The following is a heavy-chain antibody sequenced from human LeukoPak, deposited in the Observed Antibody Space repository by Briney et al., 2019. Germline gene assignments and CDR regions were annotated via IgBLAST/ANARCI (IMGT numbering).Heavy chain of an antibody. CDR1: GGSFGGYY. D-gene: IGHD6-13*01. CDR3: ASSREYSSSWYHYFDH. CDR2: INHSGTT. Sequence: PSETLSLTCAVYGGSFGGYYWSWIRQPPGKGLEWIGEINHSGTTNYNPSLKSRVTISVDMSNNQFSLKLSSVTAAETAGYHCASSREYSSSWYHYFDHWGQGTLVTVSS. J-gene: IGHJ4*02. V-gene: IGHV4-34*01.